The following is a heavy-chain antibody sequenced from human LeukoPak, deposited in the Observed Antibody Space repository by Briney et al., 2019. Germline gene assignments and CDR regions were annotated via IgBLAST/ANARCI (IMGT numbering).Heavy chain of an antibody. CDR1: GGSFSGYS. Sequence: SETLSLTCAVHGGSFSGYSWNWIRQSPGKGLEWIGEIHRSGTTNCNESLKSRVSMSIDTSKNQFSLKLSSVTAADTAVYYCAGKDYSGWYFHWGQGSLVTVSS. D-gene: IGHD6-19*01. V-gene: IGHV4-34*01. J-gene: IGHJ4*02. CDR3: AGKDYSGWYFH. CDR2: IHRSGTT.